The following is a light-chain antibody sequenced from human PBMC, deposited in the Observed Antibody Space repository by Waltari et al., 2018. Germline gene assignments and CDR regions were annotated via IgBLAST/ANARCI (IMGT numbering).Light chain of an antibody. CDR1: SSNIGAGYA. Sequence: QSVLTPPPPVSGAPGQRVTIPCTGSSSNIGAGYAVHWYQQLPGTAPKLLIYGNPNRRSGVADRLSCSKAGNSSSLRITRLQAEDGAESYCQSYDSSRGGPDVFGTWTKVSVL. V-gene: IGLV1-40*01. J-gene: IGLJ1*01. CDR3: QSYDSSRGGPDV. CDR2: GNP.